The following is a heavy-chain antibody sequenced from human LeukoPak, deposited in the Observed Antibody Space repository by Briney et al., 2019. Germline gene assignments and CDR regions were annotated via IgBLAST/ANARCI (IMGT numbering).Heavy chain of an antibody. D-gene: IGHD3-3*02. CDR3: ARFIRRRNWFDP. CDR1: GYTLTSYD. Sequence: ASVKVSCKASGYTLTSYDINWVRQATGQGLEWMGWMNPNSGNTGYAQKFQGRVTMTRNTSISTAYMELSSLRSEDTAVYYCARFIRRRNWFDPWGQGTLVTVSS. J-gene: IGHJ5*02. V-gene: IGHV1-8*01. CDR2: MNPNSGNT.